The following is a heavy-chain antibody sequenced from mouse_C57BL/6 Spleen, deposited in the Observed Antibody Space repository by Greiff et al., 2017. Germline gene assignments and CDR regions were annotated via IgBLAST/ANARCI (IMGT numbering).Heavy chain of an antibody. CDR1: GYTFTSYW. V-gene: IGHV1-55*01. D-gene: IGHD2-3*01. CDR3: AKEFEIYDCYPLYYVDY. Sequence: QVQLKQPGAELVKPGASVKMSCKASGYTFTSYWITWVKQRPGQGLEWIGDIYPGSGSTNYNEKFKSKATLTVDTSSSTAYMQLSSLTSEDSAVYYCAKEFEIYDCYPLYYVDYWGQGTTLPVSS. J-gene: IGHJ2*01. CDR2: IYPGSGST.